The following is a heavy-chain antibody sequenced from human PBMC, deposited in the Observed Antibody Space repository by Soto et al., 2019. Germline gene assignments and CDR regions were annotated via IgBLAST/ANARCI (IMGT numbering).Heavy chain of an antibody. CDR1: GADINTYS. CDR3: AIVDDSGIAAAGPYYYYYGMDV. J-gene: IGHJ6*02. V-gene: IGHV4-4*07. CDR2: IYTSASI. D-gene: IGHD6-13*01. Sequence: SETLSLTCSVSGADINTYSWTWIRQPAGKGLEWIGRIYTSASINYNPSLKGRVTLSVDTSTNQVSLRSLRSDDTAVYYCAIVDDSGIAAAGPYYYYYGMDVWGQGTTVTVSS.